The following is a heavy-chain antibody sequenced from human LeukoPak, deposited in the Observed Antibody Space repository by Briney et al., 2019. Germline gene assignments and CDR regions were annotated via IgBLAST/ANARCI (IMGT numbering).Heavy chain of an antibody. CDR2: IGTASDT. D-gene: IGHD1-1*01. V-gene: IGHV3-13*01. CDR1: GFTFSSFD. CDR3: ARGPPRGKYYYMDV. Sequence: GGSLRLSCAASGFTFSSFDMHWVRQPTGQGLEWVSTIGTASDTYYPGSVEGRFTLSRDNAKNSLYLQMNSLTAGATAVYYCARGPPRGKYYYMDVWGKGTTVTVSS. J-gene: IGHJ6*03.